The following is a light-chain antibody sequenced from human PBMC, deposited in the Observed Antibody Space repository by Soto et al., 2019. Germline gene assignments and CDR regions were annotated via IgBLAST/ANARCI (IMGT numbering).Light chain of an antibody. J-gene: IGKJ1*01. CDR3: QQYGSPQP. CDR1: QSVTTSS. V-gene: IGKV3-20*01. Sequence: EVVLTQSPGTLSLSPGERDILSCRASQSVTTSSLACYQQKPGQAPRLLIYGASRRATGIPDRFSGCGSGKDFTLTISRLDPKDFAVYYCQQYGSPQPFGQGTKVEIK. CDR2: GAS.